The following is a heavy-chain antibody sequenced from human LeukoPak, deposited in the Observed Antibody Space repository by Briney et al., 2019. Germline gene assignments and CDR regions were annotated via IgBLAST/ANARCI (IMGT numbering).Heavy chain of an antibody. CDR1: GGSISSYY. D-gene: IGHD6-13*01. J-gene: IGHJ6*03. V-gene: IGHV4-4*07. CDR3: ARVGTSSSWYGQGYYYYMDV. Sequence: SETLSLTCTVSGGSISSYYWSWIRQPAGKGLEWIGRIYTSGSTNYNPSLKSRVTMSVDTSKNQFSLKLSSVTAADTAVYYCARVGTSSSWYGQGYYYYMDVWGKGTTVTVSS. CDR2: IYTSGST.